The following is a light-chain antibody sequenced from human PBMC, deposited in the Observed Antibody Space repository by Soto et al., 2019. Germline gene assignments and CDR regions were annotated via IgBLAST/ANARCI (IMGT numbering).Light chain of an antibody. CDR3: CSYAGSGTFV. Sequence: QSALTQPASVSGSPGQSITISCTGTSTDVGSYNLVSWYQQHPGKAPKLMIYEGSKRPSGVSNRFSGSKSGNTASLTISGLHAEDEANYYCCSYAGSGTFVFGGGPKLTVL. CDR2: EGS. J-gene: IGLJ2*01. V-gene: IGLV2-23*03. CDR1: STDVGSYNL.